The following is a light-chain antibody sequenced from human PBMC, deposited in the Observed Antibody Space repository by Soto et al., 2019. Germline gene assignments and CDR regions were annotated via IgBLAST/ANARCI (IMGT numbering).Light chain of an antibody. Sequence: DIVLTQSPGTLSLSPGERASLSCRASRSVTTYVAWYQQKPGQAPRLLIYDVSTIATGIPDMFSGSGSGTDFTVTISRLEPEDFAVYYCQQYGPSASSVGQGPNLEI. V-gene: IGKV3-20*01. J-gene: IGKJ2*03. CDR1: RSVTTY. CDR3: QQYGPSASS. CDR2: DVS.